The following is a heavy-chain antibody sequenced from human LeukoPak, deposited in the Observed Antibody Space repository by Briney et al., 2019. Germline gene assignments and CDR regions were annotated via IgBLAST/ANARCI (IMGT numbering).Heavy chain of an antibody. CDR2: INTNTGNP. Sequence: ASVKVSCKASGYNFTSHGLNWVRQAPGQGLEWMGWINTNTGNPTYAQGYTGRFVFSLDTSVSTAYLQITRLKAEDTAVYYCARGEWVLWGQGTLVTVSS. V-gene: IGHV7-4-1*02. CDR3: ARGEWVL. J-gene: IGHJ4*02. CDR1: GYNFTSHG. D-gene: IGHD2-8*01.